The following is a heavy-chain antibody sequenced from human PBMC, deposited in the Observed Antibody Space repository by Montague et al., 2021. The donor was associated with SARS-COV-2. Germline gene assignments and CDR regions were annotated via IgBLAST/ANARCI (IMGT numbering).Heavy chain of an antibody. V-gene: IGHV4-39*01. D-gene: IGHD1-1*01. CDR2: IFDSGST. J-gene: IGHJ4*02. Sequence: SETLSLTCTVSGNSISSTDHYWAWMRQPPGKGLEWIASIFDSGSTYYNLSLKSRVTISVDTSKNLFSLQFDSVTPADTSVYYCARLLRVGNRWNGFEADYWGQGALVSVSS. CDR3: ARLLRVGNRWNGFEADY. CDR1: GNSISSTDHY.